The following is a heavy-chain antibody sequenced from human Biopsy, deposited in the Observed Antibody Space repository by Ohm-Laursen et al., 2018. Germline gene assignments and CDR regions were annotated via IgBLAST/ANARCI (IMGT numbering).Heavy chain of an antibody. CDR2: ISGGGTI. Sequence: SLRLSCSATGFSFSDYHMRWIRQAPGRGLEWVSYISGGGTIYYGDSMKGRVTTSRDNAKNSLYLQMHSLRAEDTAIYYCARDTRWSPYSMDVWGQGTTVTVFS. J-gene: IGHJ6*02. CDR1: GFSFSDYH. D-gene: IGHD4-23*01. CDR3: ARDTRWSPYSMDV. V-gene: IGHV3-11*01.